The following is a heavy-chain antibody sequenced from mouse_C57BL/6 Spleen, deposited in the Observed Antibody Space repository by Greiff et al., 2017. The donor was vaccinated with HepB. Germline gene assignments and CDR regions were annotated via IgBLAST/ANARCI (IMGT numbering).Heavy chain of an antibody. CDR2: IDPNSGGT. J-gene: IGHJ1*03. CDR1: GYTFTSYW. Sequence: VQLQQPGAELVKPGASVKLSCKASGYTFTSYWMHWVKQRPGRGLEWIGRIDPNSGGTKYNEKFKSKATLTVDKPSSTAYMQLSSLTSEDSAVYYCARSRITTVVEDWYFDVWGTGTTVTVSS. CDR3: ARSRITTVVEDWYFDV. V-gene: IGHV1-72*01. D-gene: IGHD1-1*01.